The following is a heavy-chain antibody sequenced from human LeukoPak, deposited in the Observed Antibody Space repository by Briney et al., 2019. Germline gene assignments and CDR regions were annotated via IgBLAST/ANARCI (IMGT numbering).Heavy chain of an antibody. CDR1: GFTFSTYE. D-gene: IGHD6-19*01. CDR2: ISESGGVA. J-gene: IGHJ4*02. CDR3: ARERRGGQCQDFDL. V-gene: IGHV3-48*03. Sequence: GGSLRLSCAASGFTFSTYEMNWVRQAPGKGLEWVSYISESGGVAQSAESVEGRFTISRDNADNSLFLQMDSLRAEDTAVYYCARERRGGQCQDFDLWGQGTRVTVSS.